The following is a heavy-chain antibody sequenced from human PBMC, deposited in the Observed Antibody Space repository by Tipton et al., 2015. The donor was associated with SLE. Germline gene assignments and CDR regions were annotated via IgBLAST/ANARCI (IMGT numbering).Heavy chain of an antibody. J-gene: IGHJ6*03. CDR1: GGSISSGGYY. Sequence: LRLSCTVSGGSISSGGYYWNWVRQPAGKGLEWIGRIYTTGSPYYNPSLESRVVMSMDKSKNQFSLKLSSVTAADTAVYYCAREPVYYYYYMDVWGKGTTVTVSS. CDR2: IYTTGSP. V-gene: IGHV4-61*02. CDR3: AREPVYYYYYMDV.